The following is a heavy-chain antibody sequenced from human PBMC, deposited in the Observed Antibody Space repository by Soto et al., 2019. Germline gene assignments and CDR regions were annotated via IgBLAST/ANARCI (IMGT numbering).Heavy chain of an antibody. D-gene: IGHD6-13*01. CDR3: AKDQQQLIRRTDFDY. Sequence: PGGSLRLSCAASGFTFSSYAMSWVRQAPGKGLEWVSAISGSGGSTYYADSVKGRFTISRDNSKNTLYLQMNSLRAEDTAVYYCAKDQQQLIRRTDFDYWGQGTLVTVSS. CDR1: GFTFSSYA. CDR2: ISGSGGST. V-gene: IGHV3-23*01. J-gene: IGHJ4*02.